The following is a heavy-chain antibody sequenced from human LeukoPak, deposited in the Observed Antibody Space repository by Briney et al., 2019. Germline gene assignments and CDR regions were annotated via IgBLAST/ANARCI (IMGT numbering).Heavy chain of an antibody. Sequence: GESLKISCKISGYRFTNYWIAWVRQMPGKGLEWMGIIYPGDSDTRYSPSFQGQVTISVDKSISTAYLQWSSLKASDTAMYFCARPDPHSNGRLGALDIWGQGTMVTVSS. CDR1: GYRFTNYW. J-gene: IGHJ3*02. CDR2: IYPGDSDT. D-gene: IGHD2-8*01. CDR3: ARPDPHSNGRLGALDI. V-gene: IGHV5-51*01.